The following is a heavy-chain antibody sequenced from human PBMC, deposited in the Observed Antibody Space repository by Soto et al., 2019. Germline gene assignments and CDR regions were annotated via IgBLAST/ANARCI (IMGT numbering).Heavy chain of an antibody. CDR3: ASARHIGP. D-gene: IGHD2-21*01. J-gene: IGHJ5*02. CDR1: GFTFSNYW. CDR2: IKQDGSES. Sequence: LRLSCAASGFTFSNYWMSWVRQAPGKGLEWVANIKQDGSESNYADSVKGRFTISRDNAENSLYLQMTSLRAEDTAVYYCASARHIGPWGQGTLVTVSS. V-gene: IGHV3-7*01.